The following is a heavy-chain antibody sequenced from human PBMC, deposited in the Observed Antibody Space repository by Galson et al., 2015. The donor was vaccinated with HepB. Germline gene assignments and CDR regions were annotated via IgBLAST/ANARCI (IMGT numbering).Heavy chain of an antibody. CDR3: APWSLSPQVCVWPGTVTVSLCDSFDI. D-gene: IGHD2-21*02. Sequence: SLRLSCAASGFTFSNSDMNWVHQAPGKGLEWVSGVGWKGSRTHYTESVKGRFIISRDISRNTLYMQTSSLRAEDTISGALAPWSLSPQVCVWPGTVTVSLCDSFDIWGQGTMVTVSS. J-gene: IGHJ3*02. V-gene: IGHV3-35*01. CDR1: GFTFSNSD. CDR2: VGWKGSRT.